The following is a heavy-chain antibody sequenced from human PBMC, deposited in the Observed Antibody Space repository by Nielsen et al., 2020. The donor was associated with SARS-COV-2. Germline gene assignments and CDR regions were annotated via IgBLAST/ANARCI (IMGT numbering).Heavy chain of an antibody. J-gene: IGHJ4*02. CDR3: AKDKWLAGYYFDY. CDR1: GFTFNIYA. Sequence: GESLKISCAASGFTFNIYAMAWVRRAPGRGLEWVSGTSASGASTYYADSVKGRFTISRDNSKNTLYLQMNSLRAEDTAVYYCAKDKWLAGYYFDYWGQGTLVTVSS. CDR2: TSASGAST. D-gene: IGHD6-19*01. V-gene: IGHV3-23*01.